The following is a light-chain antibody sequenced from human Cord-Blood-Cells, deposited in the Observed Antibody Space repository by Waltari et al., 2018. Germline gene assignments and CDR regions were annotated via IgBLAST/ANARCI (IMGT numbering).Light chain of an antibody. V-gene: IGLV2-11*01. CDR3: CSYAGSYTWV. CDR1: SSAVGGYNY. CDR2: DVS. Sequence: QSALTQPRSVSGSPGQSVTIACTGTSSAVGGYNYVSWYQQHPGKAPNLMSYDVSKRPAGVPDRFSGSKSGNTASLTISGLHAEDEADYYCCSYAGSYTWVFGGGTKLTVL. J-gene: IGLJ3*02.